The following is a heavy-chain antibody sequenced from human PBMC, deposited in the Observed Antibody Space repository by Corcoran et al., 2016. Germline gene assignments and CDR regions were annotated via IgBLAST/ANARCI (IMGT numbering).Heavy chain of an antibody. V-gene: IGHV1-3*01. CDR2: INAGNGNT. J-gene: IGHJ4*02. CDR3: GREYYYDSSGTIDY. CDR1: GYTFTSYS. D-gene: IGHD3-22*01. Sequence: QVQLVQSGAEVKKPGASVTVSCKASGYTFTSYSMHWVRQAPGQRLAWMGWINAGNGNTKYSQKFQGRVTINRYTSASTAYMELSSLRSEDPAVYYCGREYYYDSSGTIDYLGQGTQVTVSS.